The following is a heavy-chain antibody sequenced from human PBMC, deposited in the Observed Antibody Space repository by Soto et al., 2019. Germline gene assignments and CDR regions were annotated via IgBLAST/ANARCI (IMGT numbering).Heavy chain of an antibody. Sequence: QVQLVQSGAEVKKPGASVKVSCKASGYTFTSHYMCWVRQAPGQGLEWMGEINPSTGSTSYAQKFQGRVNMTRDTSTSTVYMELSSLRSEDTAVYYCARGPPAGMFFLFDPWGQGTLVTVSS. CDR3: ARGPPAGMFFLFDP. V-gene: IGHV1-46*01. J-gene: IGHJ5*02. CDR1: GYTFTSHY. D-gene: IGHD2-2*01. CDR2: INPSTGST.